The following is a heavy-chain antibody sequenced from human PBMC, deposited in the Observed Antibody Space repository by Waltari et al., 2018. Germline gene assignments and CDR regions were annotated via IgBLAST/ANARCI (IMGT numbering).Heavy chain of an antibody. CDR2: IIPILGIA. V-gene: IGHV1-69*10. CDR1: GATFIRPA. CDR3: ARVLIVGAIRGAFDI. Sequence: QVQLVQSGAEEMKPGSSVKVSCKSSGATFIRPAIRWGRQAPGQGLEWMGGIIPILGIANYAQKFQGRVTITADKSTSTAYMELSSLRSEDTAVYYCARVLIVGAIRGAFDIWGQGTMVTVSS. J-gene: IGHJ3*02. D-gene: IGHD1-26*01.